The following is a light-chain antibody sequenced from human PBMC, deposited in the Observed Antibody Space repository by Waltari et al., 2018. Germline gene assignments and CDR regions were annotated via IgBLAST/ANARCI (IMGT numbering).Light chain of an antibody. V-gene: IGLV2-11*01. Sequence: QSALTQPRSVSGSPGQSVTISCTGTSSDVGVYNYVSWYQHPPGKAPKLIIYDVTKRPSGVPDRFSASKSDNTASLTISGLQAEDEADYYCCSYAGSITFWVFGGGTKLTVL. CDR2: DVT. CDR1: SSDVGVYNY. J-gene: IGLJ3*02. CDR3: CSYAGSITFWV.